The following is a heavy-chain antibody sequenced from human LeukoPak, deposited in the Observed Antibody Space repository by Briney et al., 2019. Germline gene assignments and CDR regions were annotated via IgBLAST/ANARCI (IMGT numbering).Heavy chain of an antibody. CDR2: IYTSGST. D-gene: IGHD3-10*01. CDR3: ARIHRDSGSPTWFY. J-gene: IGHJ4*02. V-gene: IGHV4-4*07. Sequence: SETLSLTCTVSGGSISRYYWSWIRQPAGKGLEWIGRIYTSGSTNYNPSLKSRVTMSVDTSKNQFSLKLSSVTAADTAVYYCARIHRDSGSPTWFYWGQGTLVTVSS. CDR1: GGSISRYY.